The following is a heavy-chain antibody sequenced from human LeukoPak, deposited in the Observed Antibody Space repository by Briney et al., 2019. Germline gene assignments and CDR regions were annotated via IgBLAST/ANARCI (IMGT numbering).Heavy chain of an antibody. D-gene: IGHD6-19*01. CDR3: AREDPGWYSSGWYYFDY. J-gene: IGHJ4*02. Sequence: ASVKVSCNASGYTFTSYYMHWVRQAPGQGLEWMGIINPSGGSTSYAQKFQGRVTMTRDTSTSTVYMELSSLRSEDTAVYYCAREDPGWYSSGWYYFDYWGQGTLVTVSS. CDR2: INPSGGST. CDR1: GYTFTSYY. V-gene: IGHV1-46*01.